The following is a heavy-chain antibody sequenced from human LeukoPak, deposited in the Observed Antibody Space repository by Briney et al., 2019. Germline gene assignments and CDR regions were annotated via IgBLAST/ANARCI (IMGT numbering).Heavy chain of an antibody. D-gene: IGHD6-6*01. CDR3: ARQYSSSDYDY. J-gene: IGHJ4*02. CDR2: IYPGDSDI. V-gene: IGHV5-51*01. CDR1: GYSFTSYW. Sequence: GESLKISCQGSGYSFTSYWIAWVRQLPGKGLEWMGIIYPGDSDIRYSPSFQGQVTISADKSISTAYLQWSSLKASDTAMYYCARQYSSSDYDYWGQGTLVTVSS.